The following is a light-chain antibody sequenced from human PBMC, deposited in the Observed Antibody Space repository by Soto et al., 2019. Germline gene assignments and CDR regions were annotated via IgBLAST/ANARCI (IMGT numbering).Light chain of an antibody. CDR2: AVS. J-gene: IGLJ1*01. CDR1: SADIGNYNS. V-gene: IGLV2-14*01. Sequence: QSALTQPASVSGSPGQSITISCTGTSADIGNYNSVSWYQQHPGKAPKFMIYAVSNRPSGVSNRFSGSKSGNTASLTISGLQAEDEADYYCCSSTSTSTFIFGTGTKLTVL. CDR3: CSSTSTSTFI.